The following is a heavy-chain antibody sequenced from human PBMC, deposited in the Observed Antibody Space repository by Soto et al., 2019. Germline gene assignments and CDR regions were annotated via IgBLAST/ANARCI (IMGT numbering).Heavy chain of an antibody. J-gene: IGHJ6*02. CDR2: ISAYDGNT. V-gene: IGHV1-18*01. Sequence: ASVKVSCKASGYRFTSYGINWVRQAPGQGLEWLGWISAYDGNTNYAQILQGRVSMTTDTSANTAYMELRSLRADDTAMYYCARCGYYYCIGSRNYYYYGMNVWCQGTTVTVSS. CDR1: GYRFTSYG. CDR3: ARCGYYYCIGSRNYYYYGMNV. D-gene: IGHD3-22*01.